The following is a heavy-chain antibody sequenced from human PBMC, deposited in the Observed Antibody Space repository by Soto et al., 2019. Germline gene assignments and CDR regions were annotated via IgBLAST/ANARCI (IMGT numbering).Heavy chain of an antibody. CDR3: AREDIKESWTYPHYYGLDV. CDR1: GFRFSAYS. D-gene: IGHD3-3*01. CDR2: ISSSSRTM. Sequence: GGSLRLSCTASGFRFSAYSMNWVRQAPGKGLEWVSYISSSSRTMYYADSVKGRFTISRDNAQNSLYLQVNSLRVEDTAVYYCAREDIKESWTYPHYYGLDVWGHGTTVTVSS. J-gene: IGHJ6*02. V-gene: IGHV3-48*01.